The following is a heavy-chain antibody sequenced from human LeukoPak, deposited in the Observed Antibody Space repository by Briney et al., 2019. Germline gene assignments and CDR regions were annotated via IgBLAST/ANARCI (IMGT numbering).Heavy chain of an antibody. CDR3: AGGLVTAILGAFEYYFDY. J-gene: IGHJ4*02. Sequence: GASVKVSCKASGGTFSSYAISWVRQAPGQGLEWMGGIIPIFGTADYAQKFQGRVMITADESTSTAYMELSSLRSEDTAVYYCAGGLVTAILGAFEYYFDYWGQGTLVTVSS. D-gene: IGHD2-21*02. CDR1: GGTFSSYA. V-gene: IGHV1-69*13. CDR2: IIPIFGTA.